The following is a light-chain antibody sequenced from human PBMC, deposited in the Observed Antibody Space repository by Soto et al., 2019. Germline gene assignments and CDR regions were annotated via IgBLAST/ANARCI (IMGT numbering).Light chain of an antibody. CDR1: QDISNY. CDR2: DAS. V-gene: IGKV1-33*01. J-gene: IGKJ5*01. Sequence: DIQMTQSPSSLSASVGDRVTITCRASQDISNYLNWYQQRPGKAPKLLIYDASNLERGVPSRVSGTRSGSHFTFDITSLQPEDVARYYCQQSDSLPITFGQGTRLEI. CDR3: QQSDSLPIT.